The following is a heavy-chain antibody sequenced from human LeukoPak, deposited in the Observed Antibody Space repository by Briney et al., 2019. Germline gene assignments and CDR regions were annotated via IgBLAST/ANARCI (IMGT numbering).Heavy chain of an antibody. CDR2: ISSSGSTI. D-gene: IGHD3-10*01. V-gene: IGHV3-11*01. CDR3: ARVPFPRYGSGSPQYYFDY. Sequence: GGSLRLSCAASGFTFSDYYMSWIRQAPGKGLEWVSYISSSGSTIYYADSVKGRFTISRDNAKNSLYLQMNSLRAEDTDVYYCARVPFPRYGSGSPQYYFDYWGQGTLVTVSS. CDR1: GFTFSDYY. J-gene: IGHJ4*02.